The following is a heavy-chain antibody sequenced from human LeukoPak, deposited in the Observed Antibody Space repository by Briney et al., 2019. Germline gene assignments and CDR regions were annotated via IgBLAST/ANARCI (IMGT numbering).Heavy chain of an antibody. D-gene: IGHD3-10*01. Sequence: GGSLRLSCAASGFTVSTNYMSWVRQAPGKGLEWVSVFYSGGSTYYADSVKGRFTISRDNSKNTLYLQMNSLRAEDTAVYYCANNRPRYYYGSGSYYNDYWGQGTLVTVSS. V-gene: IGHV3-53*01. J-gene: IGHJ4*02. CDR3: ANNRPRYYYGSGSYYNDY. CDR1: GFTVSTNY. CDR2: FYSGGST.